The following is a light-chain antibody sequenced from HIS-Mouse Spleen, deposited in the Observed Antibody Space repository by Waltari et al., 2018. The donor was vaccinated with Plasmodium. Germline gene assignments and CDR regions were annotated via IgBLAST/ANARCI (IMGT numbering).Light chain of an antibody. CDR3: QQYYSTPYT. Sequence: DIVMTQSPDSLAVYLGERATLNCKSSPSVLYSSNNKNYLSWYQQKPGQPPKLLIDWASTRESGVPDRFSGSGSGTDFTLTISSLQAEDVAVYYCQQYYSTPYTFGQGTKLEIK. J-gene: IGKJ2*01. CDR1: PSVLYSSNNKNY. V-gene: IGKV4-1*01. CDR2: WAS.